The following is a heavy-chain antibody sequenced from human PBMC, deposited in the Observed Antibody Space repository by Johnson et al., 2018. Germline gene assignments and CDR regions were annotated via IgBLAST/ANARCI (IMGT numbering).Heavy chain of an antibody. J-gene: IGHJ4*02. V-gene: IGHV4-39*01. CDR3: ARAGSGWASAHDY. CDR2: FFHVGST. CDR1: GASISSSSFY. Sequence: QVQLQESGPGQVKPSETLSLTCTVSGASISSSSFYWGWIRQPPGKGLQWVGSFFHVGSTFSNPSLKSRVTISVDTSKTQFPMRLTPVTAADTAVYYCARAGSGWASAHDYWGQGSLVTVSS. D-gene: IGHD6-19*01.